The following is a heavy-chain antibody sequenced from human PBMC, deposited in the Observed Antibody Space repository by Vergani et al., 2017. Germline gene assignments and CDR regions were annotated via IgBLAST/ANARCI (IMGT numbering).Heavy chain of an antibody. J-gene: IGHJ2*01. CDR1: GYTFTSYY. CDR2: INPSGGST. V-gene: IGHV1-46*01. Sequence: QVQLVQSGAEVKKPGASVKVSCKASGYTFTSYYMHWVRQAPGQGLEWMGIINPSGGSTSYAQKFQGRVTMTRDTSTSTVYMELSSLRSEDTAVYYCDARTSAGTVNWYFDRWDRGTLVTVSS. D-gene: IGHD6-19*01. CDR3: DARTSAGTVNWYFDR.